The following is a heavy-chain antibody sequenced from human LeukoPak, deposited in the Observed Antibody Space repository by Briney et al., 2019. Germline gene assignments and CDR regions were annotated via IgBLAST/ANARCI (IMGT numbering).Heavy chain of an antibody. J-gene: IGHJ5*02. V-gene: IGHV4-38-2*02. Sequence: SETLSLTCTVSGYSISSGYYWGWIRQPPGKGLEWIGSIYHSGSTYYNPSLKSRVTISVDTSKNQFSLKLSSVTAADTAVYYCARSDYDYVWGSYRSYNWFDPWGQGTLVTVSS. CDR3: ARSDYDYVWGSYRSYNWFDP. D-gene: IGHD3-16*02. CDR2: IYHSGST. CDR1: GYSISSGYY.